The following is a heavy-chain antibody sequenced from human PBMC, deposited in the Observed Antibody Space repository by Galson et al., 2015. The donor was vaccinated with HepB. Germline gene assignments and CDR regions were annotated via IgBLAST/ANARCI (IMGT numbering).Heavy chain of an antibody. Sequence: SLRLSCAASGFTFSNYGMHWVRQAPGKGLEWVAYIRYDGSTKYYADSVKGRFTISRDNSKNTLYLQMNSLRAEDTAVYYCARNTPSSGYHGLHYGGQGTLVTVSS. J-gene: IGHJ4*02. CDR3: ARNTPSSGYHGLHY. CDR1: GFTFSNYG. CDR2: IRYDGSTK. D-gene: IGHD5-12*01. V-gene: IGHV3-30*02.